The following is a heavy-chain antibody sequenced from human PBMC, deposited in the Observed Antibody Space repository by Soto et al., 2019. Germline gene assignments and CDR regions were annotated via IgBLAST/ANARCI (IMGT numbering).Heavy chain of an antibody. D-gene: IGHD3-9*01. CDR3: ARPPGYISDWYYFDL. Sequence: GASVEVSCKASGYTFIDYYMHWVRQAPGQGFEWMGRISPRSGGTNYAQKFQGRVTMTWDTSLNTAYMELSSLISEDTAVYYCARPPGYISDWYYFDLWGQGTLVTVSS. J-gene: IGHJ4*02. CDR1: GYTFIDYY. CDR2: ISPRSGGT. V-gene: IGHV1-2*02.